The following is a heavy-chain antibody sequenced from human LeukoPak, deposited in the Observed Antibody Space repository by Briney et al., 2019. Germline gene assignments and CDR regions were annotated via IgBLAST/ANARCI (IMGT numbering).Heavy chain of an antibody. J-gene: IGHJ4*02. D-gene: IGHD2-21*02. CDR1: GGSISSGDYY. Sequence: SETLSLTCSVSGGSISSGDYYWSWVRQPAGKGLEWIGRIYTSGSTDYNPSLKSRVTISLDRSKNQVSLKVSSVTAADTAVYYCARDSVTVPLDYWGQGTLVIVSS. V-gene: IGHV4-61*02. CDR2: IYTSGST. CDR3: ARDSVTVPLDY.